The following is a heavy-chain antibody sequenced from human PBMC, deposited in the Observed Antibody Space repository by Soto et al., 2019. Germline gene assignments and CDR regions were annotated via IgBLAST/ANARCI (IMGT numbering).Heavy chain of an antibody. CDR3: ARDKPFSAGY. Sequence: QVQLVQSGTEVKKPGASVKVSCKASGYTFLDFYIHWVRQAPGQGLEWMGFINPSGGGTPYAKQFQGRLTMTRDTSTSTVYMELISLRSEDTAIYYCARDKPFSAGYWGQGTLVT. J-gene: IGHJ4*02. CDR2: INPSGGGT. V-gene: IGHV1-46*01. D-gene: IGHD3-3*02. CDR1: GYTFLDFY.